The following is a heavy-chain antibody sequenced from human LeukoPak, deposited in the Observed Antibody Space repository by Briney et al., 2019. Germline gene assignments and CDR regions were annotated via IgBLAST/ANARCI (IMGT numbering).Heavy chain of an antibody. Sequence: SETLSLTCTVSGGSISSGDYYWGWIRQPPGKGLEWIGYIYYSGSTYYNPSLKSRVTISVDTSKNQFSLKLSSVTAADTAVYYCARGDSSSWYEEDYFDYWGQGTLVTVSS. CDR1: GGSISSGDYY. CDR3: ARGDSSSWYEEDYFDY. J-gene: IGHJ4*02. CDR2: IYYSGST. V-gene: IGHV4-30-4*01. D-gene: IGHD6-13*01.